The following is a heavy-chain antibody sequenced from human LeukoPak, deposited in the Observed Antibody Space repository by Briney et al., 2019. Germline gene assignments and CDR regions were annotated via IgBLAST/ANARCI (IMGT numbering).Heavy chain of an antibody. D-gene: IGHD3-10*01. V-gene: IGHV4-59*08. J-gene: IGHJ4*02. CDR2: IYYSGST. Sequence: SETLSLTCTVPGGSISSYYWSWIRQPPRKGLEWIGYIYYSGSTNYNPSLKSRVTISVDTSKNQFSLKLSSVTAADTAVYYCARLRYYYGSGREVDYWGQGTLVTVSS. CDR1: GGSISSYY. CDR3: ARLRYYYGSGREVDY.